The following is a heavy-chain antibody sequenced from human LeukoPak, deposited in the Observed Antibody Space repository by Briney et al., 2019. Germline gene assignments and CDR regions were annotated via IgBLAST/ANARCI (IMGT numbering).Heavy chain of an antibody. D-gene: IGHD3-3*01. V-gene: IGHV1-46*01. J-gene: IGHJ3*02. Sequence: ASVKVSCKASGYTFTSYYMHWVRQAPGQGLEWMGIINPSGGSTSYAQKFQGRVTMTRDTSTSTVYMELSSLRSEDTAVYYCARGQTKYYDFWSGTPHHYAFDIWGQGTMVTVSS. CDR2: INPSGGST. CDR1: GYTFTSYY. CDR3: ARGQTKYYDFWSGTPHHYAFDI.